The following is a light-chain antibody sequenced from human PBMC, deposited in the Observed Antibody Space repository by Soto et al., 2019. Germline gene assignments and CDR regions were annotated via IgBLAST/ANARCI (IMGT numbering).Light chain of an antibody. CDR1: SSDVGGYKY. J-gene: IGLJ3*02. V-gene: IGLV2-14*01. Sequence: QSVLTQPASVSGSPGQSITISCSGTSSDVGGYKYVSWYQQHPGKAPKLMIYEVGNRPSGVSQRFSGYKSGNTASLTIFGLQAEDEADYYCSSYTSSSTLVFGGGTKLTVL. CDR3: SSYTSSSTLV. CDR2: EVG.